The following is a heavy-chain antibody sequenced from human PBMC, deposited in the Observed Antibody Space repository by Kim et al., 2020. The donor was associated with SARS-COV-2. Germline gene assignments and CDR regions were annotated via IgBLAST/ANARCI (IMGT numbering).Heavy chain of an antibody. Sequence: GRVTNSRDNSKNTLYLQMNSLRAEDTAVYYCAREAVDYYDSSGYYGAFDIWGQGTMVTVSS. CDR3: AREAVDYYDSSGYYGAFDI. D-gene: IGHD3-22*01. V-gene: IGHV3-30*07. J-gene: IGHJ3*02.